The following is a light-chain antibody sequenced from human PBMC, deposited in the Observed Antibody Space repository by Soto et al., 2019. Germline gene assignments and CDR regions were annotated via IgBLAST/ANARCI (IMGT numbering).Light chain of an antibody. CDR2: QAS. CDR1: QSISTW. V-gene: IGKV1-5*03. CDR3: QHYVNFGLT. Sequence: DFQMTQSPSTLSASVGDRVTITCRASQSISTWLAWYQQTPGKAPKLLIYQASNLQNGVPSRFSGSGSGTEFTLTISNLQPDDFASYYCQHYVNFGLTFGGGTKVQIK. J-gene: IGKJ4*01.